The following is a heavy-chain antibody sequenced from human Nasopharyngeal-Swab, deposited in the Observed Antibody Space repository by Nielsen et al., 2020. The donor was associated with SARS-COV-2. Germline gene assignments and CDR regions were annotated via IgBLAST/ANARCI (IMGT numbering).Heavy chain of an antibody. Sequence: GESLKISCAASGFTFSDYYMSWIRQAPGKGLEWVSYISSSGSTIYYADSVKGRFTISRDNAKSSLYLQMNSLRAEDTAVYYCARDIVGATPNFDYWGQGTLVTVSS. D-gene: IGHD1-26*01. CDR1: GFTFSDYY. CDR2: ISSSGSTI. V-gene: IGHV3-11*04. J-gene: IGHJ4*02. CDR3: ARDIVGATPNFDY.